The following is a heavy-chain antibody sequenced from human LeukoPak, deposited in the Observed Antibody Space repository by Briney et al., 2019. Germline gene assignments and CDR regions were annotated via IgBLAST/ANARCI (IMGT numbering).Heavy chain of an antibody. J-gene: IGHJ4*02. V-gene: IGHV1-46*01. CDR3: ATYSNYVY. Sequence: ASVKVSCKVSGYTLTELSMHWVRQAPGKGLEWMGIINPSGGSTSYSQKFQGRVTMTRDTSTSTVYMELSSLRSEDTAVYYCATYSNYVYWGQGTLVTVSS. D-gene: IGHD4-11*01. CDR1: GYTLTELS. CDR2: INPSGGST.